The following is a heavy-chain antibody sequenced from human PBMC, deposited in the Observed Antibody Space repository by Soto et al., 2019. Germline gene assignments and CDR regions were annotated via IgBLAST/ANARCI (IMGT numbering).Heavy chain of an antibody. J-gene: IGHJ4*02. CDR2: IYSGVST. V-gene: IGHV3-53*01. CDR1: GVTVSSSC. D-gene: IGHD2-15*01. CDR3: ASSLGGGTYFEY. Sequence: VGSLILSCASCGVTVSSSCVSWFRQAPVNGLEWVSFIYSGVSTYYADSVKGLFTISRDNSNNTLYLQMNSLRAEYTAVYYCASSLGGGTYFEYCGKGP.